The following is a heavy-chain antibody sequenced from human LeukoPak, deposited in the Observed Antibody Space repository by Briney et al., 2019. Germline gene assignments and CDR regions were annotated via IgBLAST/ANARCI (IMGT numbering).Heavy chain of an antibody. CDR2: IIPIFGIA. J-gene: IGHJ4*02. CDR1: GGTLSSYA. V-gene: IGHV1-69*04. Sequence: ASVKVSCKASGGTLSSYAISWVGQAPGQGVEWMGRIIPIFGIANYAQKFQGRVTITADKSTSTAYMELSSLRSEDTAVYYCARTSSGWYEGNHLGYWGQGTLVTVSS. CDR3: ARTSSGWYEGNHLGY. D-gene: IGHD6-19*01.